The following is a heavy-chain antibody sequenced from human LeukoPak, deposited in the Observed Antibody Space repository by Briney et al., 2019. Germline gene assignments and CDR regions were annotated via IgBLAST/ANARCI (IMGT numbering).Heavy chain of an antibody. CDR1: GGSISSYY. D-gene: IGHD6-25*01. J-gene: IGHJ4*02. CDR3: ARQRGPSSGWTLDY. Sequence: SETLSLTCTVSGGSISSYYWSWIRQPPGKGLEWIGYIYYSGSTNYNPSLKSRVTISVDTSKNQFSLKLGSVTAADTAVYYCARQRGPSSGWTLDYWGQGTLVTVSS. CDR2: IYYSGST. V-gene: IGHV4-59*01.